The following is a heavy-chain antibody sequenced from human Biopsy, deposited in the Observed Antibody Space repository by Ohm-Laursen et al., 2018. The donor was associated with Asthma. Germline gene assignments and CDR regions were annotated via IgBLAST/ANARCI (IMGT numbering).Heavy chain of an antibody. V-gene: IGHV3-9*01. Sequence: SLRLSCSAPGFSFDDCAMHWVRQAPGKGLEWVSSISWNSGNIDYAVSVKGRFTISRDNAKNSLYLQMQSLRPEDTAFYYCARSADYYDSTDYLDFWGRGTLVTVSS. CDR1: GFSFDDCA. CDR3: ARSADYYDSTDYLDF. D-gene: IGHD3-22*01. CDR2: ISWNSGNI. J-gene: IGHJ4*01.